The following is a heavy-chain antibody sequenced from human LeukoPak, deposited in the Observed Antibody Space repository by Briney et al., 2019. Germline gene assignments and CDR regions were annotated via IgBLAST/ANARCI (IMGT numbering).Heavy chain of an antibody. J-gene: IGHJ3*02. D-gene: IGHD1-26*01. CDR2: ISSTSSYI. CDR1: GFTFRGYS. Sequence: GGSPRLSCVASGFTFRGYSMNWVRQAPGKGLEWVSSISSTSSYIYYADSVKGRFTISRDNAENSLYLQMSSLRAEDTAVYYCARDPNSGNYYDALDIWGQGTVVTVSS. V-gene: IGHV3-21*01. CDR3: ARDPNSGNYYDALDI.